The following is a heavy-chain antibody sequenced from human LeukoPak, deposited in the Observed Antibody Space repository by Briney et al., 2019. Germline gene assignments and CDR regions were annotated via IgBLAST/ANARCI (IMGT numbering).Heavy chain of an antibody. CDR1: GFAFSTYW. V-gene: IGHV3-48*02. Sequence: GGSLRLSCAASGFAFSTYWMHWVRQAPGKGLEWVSYINTRSNTKYYADSVKGRFTISRDNAKNSLYLQMNSLRDEDTAMYYCARDHDSSGYYSHFESWGQGTLVTVSS. D-gene: IGHD3-22*01. CDR3: ARDHDSSGYYSHFES. J-gene: IGHJ4*02. CDR2: INTRSNTK.